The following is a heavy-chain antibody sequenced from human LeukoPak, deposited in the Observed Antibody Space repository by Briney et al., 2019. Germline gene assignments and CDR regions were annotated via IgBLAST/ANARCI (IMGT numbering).Heavy chain of an antibody. CDR1: GFTFSSYA. CDR3: AKALRYGSGSFGDYFAY. V-gene: IGHV3-23*01. CDR2: ISGSGGST. J-gene: IGHJ4*02. Sequence: GGSLRLSCAASGFTFSSYAMSWVRQAPGKGLEWVSAISGSGGSTYYADSVKGRFTISRDNSKNTLYLQMNSLRAEDTAVYYCAKALRYGSGSFGDYFAYWGQGTLVTVSS. D-gene: IGHD3-10*01.